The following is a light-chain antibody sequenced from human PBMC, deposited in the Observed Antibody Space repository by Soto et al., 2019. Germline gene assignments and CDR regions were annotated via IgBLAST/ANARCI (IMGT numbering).Light chain of an antibody. J-gene: IGKJ5*01. CDR1: QSISTY. CDR3: QQYNNWPFS. Sequence: IVLTPSPCTLAFFPGARAPLSCRASQSISTYLAWYQQKSGQSPRLLIYDVSIRATGVPARFSGTGSETDFTLTISGLQSEDSAVYFCQQYNNWPFSFGQGTRLENK. CDR2: DVS. V-gene: IGKV3-15*01.